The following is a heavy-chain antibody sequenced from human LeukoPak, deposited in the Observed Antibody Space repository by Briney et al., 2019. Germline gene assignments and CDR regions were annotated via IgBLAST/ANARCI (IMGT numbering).Heavy chain of an antibody. CDR3: AEEAGDGYNYKGYFDY. CDR2: MIPTLGTA. V-gene: IGHV1-69*11. J-gene: IGHJ4*02. Sequence: ASLKVSCKPSGGTFSSYAISWVRQAAGHGLEWMGRMIPTLGTATYAQKFQGRVTITTDESTSTAYMELSSLRSEDTAVYYCAEEAGDGYNYKGYFDYWGQGTLVTVSS. CDR1: GGTFSSYA. D-gene: IGHD5-24*01.